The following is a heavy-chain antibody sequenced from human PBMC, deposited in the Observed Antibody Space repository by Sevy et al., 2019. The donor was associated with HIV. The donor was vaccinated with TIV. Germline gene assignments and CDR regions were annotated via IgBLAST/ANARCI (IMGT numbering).Heavy chain of an antibody. Sequence: GGSLRLSCAASGFTFSSYAMSWVRQAPGKGLEWVSAISGSGGSTYYADSVKGRFTISRDNSKNTLYLQMNSLRAEDTAVYYCARGNTFPYYYGMDVWGQGTMVTVSS. D-gene: IGHD1-1*01. J-gene: IGHJ6*02. CDR3: ARGNTFPYYYGMDV. CDR2: ISGSGGST. V-gene: IGHV3-23*01. CDR1: GFTFSSYA.